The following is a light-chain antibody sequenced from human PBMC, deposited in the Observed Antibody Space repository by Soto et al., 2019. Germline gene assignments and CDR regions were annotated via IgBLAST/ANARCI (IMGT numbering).Light chain of an antibody. CDR2: AAS. Sequence: DIQMTQSPSTLSASVGDRVTITCRASQSISSYLNWYQQKPGTAPKLLIYAASALQSGVPSRFSGSGSGTDFTLTISSLQPEDFATYYCQQLNNYPSTFGGGTKVDIK. CDR1: QSISSY. CDR3: QQLNNYPST. J-gene: IGKJ4*01. V-gene: IGKV1-9*01.